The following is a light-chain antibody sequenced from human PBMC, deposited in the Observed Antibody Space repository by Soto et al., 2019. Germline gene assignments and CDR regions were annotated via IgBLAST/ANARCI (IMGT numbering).Light chain of an antibody. V-gene: IGLV2-14*01. Sequence: QSVLTQPASVSGSPGQSITISCSGTSSDVGGYNYVSWYQQHPGKAPQVMIYDVSNRPSGASNRFSGSKSGNTASLTISGLQAEDEADYYCYSYTTSSTYVFGTGTKVTV. CDR2: DVS. J-gene: IGLJ1*01. CDR3: YSYTTSSTYV. CDR1: SSDVGGYNY.